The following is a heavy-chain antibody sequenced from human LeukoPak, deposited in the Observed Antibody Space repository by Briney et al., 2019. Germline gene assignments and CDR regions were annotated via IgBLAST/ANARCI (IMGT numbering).Heavy chain of an antibody. CDR1: GGTFSSYA. CDR3: ARSAYSSGWYAFDY. D-gene: IGHD6-19*01. V-gene: IGHV1-69*13. Sequence: GASVKVSCKASGGTFSSYAISRVRQAPGQGLEWMGGIIPIFGTANYAQKFQGRVTITADESTSTAYMELSSLRSEDTAVYYCARSAYSSGWYAFDYWGQGTLVTVSS. CDR2: IIPIFGTA. J-gene: IGHJ4*02.